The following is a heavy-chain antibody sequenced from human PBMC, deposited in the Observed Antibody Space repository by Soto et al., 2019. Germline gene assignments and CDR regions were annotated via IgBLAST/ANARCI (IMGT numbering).Heavy chain of an antibody. CDR2: ISAYNAST. CDR1: GYTFTSYG. CDR3: AKGRSYYYYYGVDV. V-gene: IGHV1-18*01. Sequence: ASVKVSCKASGYTFTSYGISWVRQAPGQGLEWMGWISAYNASTYYADSVKGRFTISRDNSKSTLYLQMNSLRAEDTALYYCAKGRSYYYYYGVDVWGQGTTVTVSS. J-gene: IGHJ6*02.